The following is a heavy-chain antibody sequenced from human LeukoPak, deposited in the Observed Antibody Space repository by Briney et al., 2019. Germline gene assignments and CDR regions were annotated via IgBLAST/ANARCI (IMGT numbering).Heavy chain of an antibody. CDR2: ISSSSSYI. CDR1: GFTFSSYS. D-gene: IGHD3-10*01. Sequence: KPGGSLRLSCAASGFTFSSYSMNWVRQAPGKGLEWVSSISSSSSYIYYADSVKGRFTISRGNAKNSLYLQMNSVRAEDTAVYYCAREGAYYGSGSYSYWGQGTLVTVSS. J-gene: IGHJ4*02. CDR3: AREGAYYGSGSYSY. V-gene: IGHV3-21*01.